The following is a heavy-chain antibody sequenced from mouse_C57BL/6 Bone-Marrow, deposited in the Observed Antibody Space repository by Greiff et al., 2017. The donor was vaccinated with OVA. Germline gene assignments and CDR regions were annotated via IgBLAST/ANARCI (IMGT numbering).Heavy chain of an antibody. J-gene: IGHJ3*01. D-gene: IGHD2-3*01. Sequence: QVQLQQSGAELARPGASVKLSCKASGCTFTSYGISWVKQRTGQGLEWIGEIYPRSGNTYYNEKFKGKATLTADKSSSTAYMELRSLTSEDSAVYFCARGGYYEIFAYWGQGTLVTVSA. CDR2: IYPRSGNT. V-gene: IGHV1-81*01. CDR1: GCTFTSYG. CDR3: ARGGYYEIFAY.